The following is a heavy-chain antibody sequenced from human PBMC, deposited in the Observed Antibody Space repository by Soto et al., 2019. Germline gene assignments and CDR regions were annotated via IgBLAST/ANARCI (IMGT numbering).Heavy chain of an antibody. CDR1: GYTFTSYG. J-gene: IGHJ5*02. CDR3: ARGPSYSSSRGWFDP. V-gene: IGHV1-18*01. D-gene: IGHD6-13*01. CDR2: ISAYNGNT. Sequence: ASVKVSCKASGYTFTSYGISWVRQAPGQGLEWMGWISAYNGNTNYAQKLQGRVTMTTDTSTSTAYMELRSLRSDDTAVYYCARGPSYSSSRGWFDPWGQGTLVTVSS.